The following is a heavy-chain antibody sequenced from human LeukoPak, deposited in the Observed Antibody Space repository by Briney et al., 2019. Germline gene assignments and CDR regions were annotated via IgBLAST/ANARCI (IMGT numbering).Heavy chain of an antibody. Sequence: GASVKVSCKASGGTFSSYAISSVRHDPGQGLEWMGEIIPIFGTANYAQKLQGRVTITTDESTSTAYMELRSLRSEDTAVYYCARGPPGVPQGMATYYFDYWGQGTLVTVSS. CDR2: IIPIFGTA. CDR3: ARGPPGVPQGMATYYFDY. V-gene: IGHV1-69*05. CDR1: GGTFSSYA. D-gene: IGHD5-12*01. J-gene: IGHJ4*02.